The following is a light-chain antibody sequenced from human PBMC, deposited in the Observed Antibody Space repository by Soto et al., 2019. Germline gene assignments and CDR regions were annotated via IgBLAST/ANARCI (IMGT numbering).Light chain of an antibody. CDR2: AAF. V-gene: IGKV1-39*01. CDR3: QQSYSSPRT. Sequence: DIQMTQSPSSLSASVGDRVTITCRASQSISSYLNWYQQKPGKAPKLLIYAAFSLQSGVPSRFSGCGSGTDFTLTISSLQPEDFATYYCQQSYSSPRTFGQGTNLEIK. J-gene: IGKJ2*01. CDR1: QSISSY.